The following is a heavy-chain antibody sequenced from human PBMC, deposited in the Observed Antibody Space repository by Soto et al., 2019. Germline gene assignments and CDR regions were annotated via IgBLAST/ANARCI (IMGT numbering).Heavy chain of an antibody. CDR3: ARAKYSEDYIYYYYGMDV. J-gene: IGHJ6*02. CDR2: ISSTSNTI. D-gene: IGHD5-12*01. Sequence: GVLRLSCAPSGVSFSSYSMNWVLKAPVKGLEWVSYISSTSNTIYYADSVKGRFTISRDNAKNSLCLQMNSLRDEDTAVYYCARAKYSEDYIYYYYGMDVWGQGTTVTVSS. V-gene: IGHV3-48*02. CDR1: GVSFSSYS.